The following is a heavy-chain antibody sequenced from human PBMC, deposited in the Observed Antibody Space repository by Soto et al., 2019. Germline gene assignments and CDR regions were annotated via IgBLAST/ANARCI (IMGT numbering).Heavy chain of an antibody. CDR1: GGTFSSYR. CDR3: ARDSGAKLSSS. D-gene: IGHD6-13*01. V-gene: IGHV1-69*13. CDR2: IVPIYRTA. J-gene: IGHJ4*02. Sequence: SVKVSCKASGGTFSSYRFNWVRQARGQGLEWLGGIVPIYRTADYARKFQGRVTITADESTRTVYLELSSLKSQDTALYYCARDSGAKLSSSWGQGTLVTVSS.